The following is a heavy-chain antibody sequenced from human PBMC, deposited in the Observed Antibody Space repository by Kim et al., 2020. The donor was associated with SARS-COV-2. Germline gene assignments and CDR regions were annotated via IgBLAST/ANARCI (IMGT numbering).Heavy chain of an antibody. CDR3: ARGLLSLYSSSLYRNEYF. J-gene: IGHJ1*01. CDR1: GGSFSGYY. V-gene: IGHV4-34*01. D-gene: IGHD6-13*01. Sequence: SETLSLTCAVYGGSFSGYYWSWIRQPPGKGLEWIGEINHSGSTNYNPSLKSRVTISVDTSKNQFSLRLSSVTAADTAVYYCARGLLSLYSSSLYRNEYF. CDR2: INHSGST.